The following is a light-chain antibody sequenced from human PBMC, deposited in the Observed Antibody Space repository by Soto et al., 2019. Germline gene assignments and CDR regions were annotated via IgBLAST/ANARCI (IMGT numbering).Light chain of an antibody. J-gene: IGKJ4*01. CDR2: AAS. Sequence: DVQMTQSPSSLSASVGDRVTITCRASQTISTYLSWYQQKPGKAPKLLIYAASDLQSGVPSRFSGSGSGTDFSLTISSLQPEDFATYDCQQSYSIPLTFGGGTKVEIK. V-gene: IGKV1-39*01. CDR1: QTISTY. CDR3: QQSYSIPLT.